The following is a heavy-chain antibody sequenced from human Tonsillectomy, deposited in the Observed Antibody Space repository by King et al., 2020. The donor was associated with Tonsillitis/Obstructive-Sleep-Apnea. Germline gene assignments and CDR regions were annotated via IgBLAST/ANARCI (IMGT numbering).Heavy chain of an antibody. CDR3: AGGHNYFFYHHQDG. CDR2: ISSSGTTI. D-gene: IGHD2-15*01. V-gene: IGHV3-11*01. J-gene: IGHJ6*03. CDR1: GFTFRDYY. Sequence: VQLVESGGGLVKPGGSLRLSCAASGFTFRDYYMTWIRQAPGKGLEWVSYISSSGTTIYYADSLKGRFTISRDNAKNSLYLQMNSLRAEDTAVYYCAGGHNYFFYHHQDGWGKGNPVTGSS.